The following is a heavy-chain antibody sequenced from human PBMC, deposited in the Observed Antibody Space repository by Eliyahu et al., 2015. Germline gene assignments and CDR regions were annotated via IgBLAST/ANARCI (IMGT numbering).Heavy chain of an antibody. V-gene: IGHV4-34*01. CDR2: INHSGST. J-gene: IGHJ5*02. D-gene: IGHD6-13*01. CDR1: GGSFSGYY. CDR3: ARARSSSWRRYNWFDP. Sequence: QVQLQQWGAGLXKPSETLSLXCAGXGGSFSGYYWSWIRQPPGKGLXWIGEINHSGSTNYNPSLKSRVTISVDTSKNQFSLKLSSVTAADTAVYYCARARSSSWRRYNWFDPWGQGTLVTVSS.